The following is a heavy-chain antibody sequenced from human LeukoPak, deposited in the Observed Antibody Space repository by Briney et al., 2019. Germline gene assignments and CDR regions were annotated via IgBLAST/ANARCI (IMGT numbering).Heavy chain of an antibody. Sequence: SETLSLTCAVYGGSFSGYYWSWIRQPPGKGLEWIGEINHSGSTNYNPSLKSRVTISVDTSKNQFSLKLSSVTAADTAVYYCARVGVGGLRLGELSSRGRYYYYMDVWGKGTTVTVSS. V-gene: IGHV4-34*01. D-gene: IGHD3-16*02. J-gene: IGHJ6*03. CDR1: GGSFSGYY. CDR2: INHSGST. CDR3: ARVGVGGLRLGELSSRGRYYYYMDV.